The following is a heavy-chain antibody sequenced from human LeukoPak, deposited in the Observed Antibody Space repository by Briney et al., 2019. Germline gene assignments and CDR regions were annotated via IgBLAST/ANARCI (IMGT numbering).Heavy chain of an antibody. V-gene: IGHV3-23*01. J-gene: IGHJ3*01. CDR3: VKDIQLST. D-gene: IGHD5-24*01. Sequence: PGGSLRLSYAAAGFNFITAAMTWVRQAPGKRPEWVSLIGSSGGSTYYADSVKGRFTISRDNFNHTLSLQMNSLRVEDTAIYYCVKDIQLSTWGLGTMVTVSS. CDR1: GFNFITAA. CDR2: IGSSGGST.